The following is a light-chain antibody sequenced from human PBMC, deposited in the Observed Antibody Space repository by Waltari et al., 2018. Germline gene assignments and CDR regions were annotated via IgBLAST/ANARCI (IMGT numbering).Light chain of an antibody. Sequence: QSVLTQPPSASGTPGQRVTIPCSRRSSHPELNHAYWYQQLPGTAPKLLIYRNNQRPSGVPDRFSGSKSGTSASLAISGLRSEDEADYYCAAWDDSLSGYYVFGTGTKVTVL. CDR3: AAWDDSLSGYYV. CDR2: RNN. J-gene: IGLJ1*01. V-gene: IGLV1-47*01. CDR1: SSHPELNH.